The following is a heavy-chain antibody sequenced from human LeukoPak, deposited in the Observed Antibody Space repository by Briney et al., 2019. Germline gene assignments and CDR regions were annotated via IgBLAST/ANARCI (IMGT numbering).Heavy chain of an antibody. Sequence: PSETLSLTCTVSGGSISSYYWSWIRQPPGKGLEWIGYIYYSGSTNYNPSLKSRVTISVDTSKNQFSLKLSSVTAADTAVYYCARVSGTLTKGLGAFDIWGQGTMVTVSS. D-gene: IGHD3-9*01. CDR3: ARVSGTLTKGLGAFDI. CDR2: IYYSGST. CDR1: GGSISSYY. V-gene: IGHV4-59*01. J-gene: IGHJ3*02.